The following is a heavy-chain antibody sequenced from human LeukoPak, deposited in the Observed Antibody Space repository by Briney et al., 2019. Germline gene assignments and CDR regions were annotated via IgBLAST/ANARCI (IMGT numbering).Heavy chain of an antibody. CDR1: GFIFSSHG. Sequence: GSLRLSCAASGFIFSSHGMHWVRQAPGKGLEWVAVISYDGSNKYYADSVKGRFTISRDNSKNTLYLQMNSLRAEDTAVYYCARDRSGYYYYFDYWGQGTLVTVSS. CDR2: ISYDGSNK. J-gene: IGHJ4*02. D-gene: IGHD3-22*01. CDR3: ARDRSGYYYYFDY. V-gene: IGHV3-30*19.